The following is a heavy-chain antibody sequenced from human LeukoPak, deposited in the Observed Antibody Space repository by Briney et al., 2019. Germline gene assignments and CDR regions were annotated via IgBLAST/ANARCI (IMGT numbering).Heavy chain of an antibody. D-gene: IGHD3-9*01. CDR1: GFAFSSYA. V-gene: IGHV3-30*04. J-gene: IGHJ4*02. CDR3: ARDFWYDILTGRFDY. Sequence: GRSLRLSCAASGFAFSSYAMHWVRQAPGKGLEWVAVISYDGSNKYYADSVKGRFTISRDNSKNTLYLRMNSLRAEDTAVYYCARDFWYDILTGRFDYWGQGTLVTASS. CDR2: ISYDGSNK.